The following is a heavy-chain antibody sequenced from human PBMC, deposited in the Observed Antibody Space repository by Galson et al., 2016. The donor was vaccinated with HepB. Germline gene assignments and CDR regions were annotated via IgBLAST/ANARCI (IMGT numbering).Heavy chain of an antibody. CDR3: AKDSKIGIYWVAGAFDS. V-gene: IGHV3-23*01. CDR2: ISGSGGDT. J-gene: IGHJ4*02. D-gene: IGHD3-10*01. Sequence: SLRLSCAASGFTFSSYAMNWVRQAPGKGLEWVSVISGSGGDTYYADSVKGRFTISRDNSKNTLYLQMNSLRAEDSAVYYCAKDSKIGIYWVAGAFDSWGQGTLVTVSS. CDR1: GFTFSSYA.